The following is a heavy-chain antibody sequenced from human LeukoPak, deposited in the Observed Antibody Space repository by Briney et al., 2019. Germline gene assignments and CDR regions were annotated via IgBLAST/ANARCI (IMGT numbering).Heavy chain of an antibody. CDR2: IYYSGST. CDR1: GGSISSSSYY. V-gene: IGHV4-39*01. CDR3: AKSLSHYDFWSGSNYYYYMDV. J-gene: IGHJ6*03. Sequence: SETLSLTCTVSGGSISSSSYYWGWIRQPPGKGLEWIGSIYYSGSTYYNPSLKSRVTISVDTSKNQFSLKLSSVTAADTVVYYCAKSLSHYDFWSGSNYYYYMDVWGKGTTVTVSS. D-gene: IGHD3-3*01.